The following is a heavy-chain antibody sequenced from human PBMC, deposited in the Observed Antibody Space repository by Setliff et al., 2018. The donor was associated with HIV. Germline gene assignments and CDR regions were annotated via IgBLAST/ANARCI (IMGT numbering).Heavy chain of an antibody. J-gene: IGHJ3*02. V-gene: IGHV1-8*02. CDR3: ARCRPNHPQNAFDI. CDR1: GDTFTTYD. D-gene: IGHD2-15*01. CDR2: MNTNSGNT. Sequence: ASVKVSCKASGDTFTTYDINWVRQATGQGPEWIGWMNTNSGNTGYAQKFQVRVTMTGNTSISTAYMELSSLRSEDTAVYYCARCRPNHPQNAFDIWGQGTMVTVSS.